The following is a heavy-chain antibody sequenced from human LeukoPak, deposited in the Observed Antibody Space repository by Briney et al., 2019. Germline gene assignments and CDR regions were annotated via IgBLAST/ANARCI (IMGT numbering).Heavy chain of an antibody. CDR3: ARDRGWPDAFDI. CDR1: GYMFTGYY. V-gene: IGHV1-2*02. J-gene: IGHJ3*02. D-gene: IGHD6-19*01. Sequence: ASVKVSCKASGYMFTGYYMHWVRQAPGQGLEWMGWINPNSGGTNYAQKFQGRVTMTRDTSISTAYMELSRLRSDDTAVYYCARDRGWPDAFDIWGQGTMVTVSS. CDR2: INPNSGGT.